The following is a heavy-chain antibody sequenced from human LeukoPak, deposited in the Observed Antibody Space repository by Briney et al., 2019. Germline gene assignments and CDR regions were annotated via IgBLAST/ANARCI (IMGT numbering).Heavy chain of an antibody. V-gene: IGHV4-39*01. CDR1: GGSISSSSYY. D-gene: IGHD3-10*01. CDR2: IYYSGST. CDR3: ARFYGSGPGRYYYYYYGMDV. Sequence: SETLSLTCTVSGGSISSSSYYWGWIRQPPGKGLEWIGSIYYSGSTYYNPSLKSRVTISVDTSKNRFSLKLSSVTAADTAVYYCARFYGSGPGRYYYYYYGMDVWGQGTTVTVSS. J-gene: IGHJ6*02.